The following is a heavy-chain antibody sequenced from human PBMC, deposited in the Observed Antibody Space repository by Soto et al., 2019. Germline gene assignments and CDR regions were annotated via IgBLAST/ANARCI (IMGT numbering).Heavy chain of an antibody. D-gene: IGHD3-22*01. V-gene: IGHV4-34*01. CDR3: ARDSSGYGRVVY. Sequence: QVQLQQWGAGLLKPSETLSLTCAVYGGSFSGYYWSWIRQPPGKGLEWIGEINHSGSTNYNPSLKSRVTISVDTSKNQFSLKLSSVTAADTAVYYCARDSSGYGRVVYWGQGTLVPVSS. CDR1: GGSFSGYY. J-gene: IGHJ4*02. CDR2: INHSGST.